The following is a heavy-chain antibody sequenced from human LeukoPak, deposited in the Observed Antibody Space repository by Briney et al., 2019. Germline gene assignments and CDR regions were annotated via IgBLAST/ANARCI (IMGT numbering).Heavy chain of an antibody. CDR3: ARGRILRLYGPTKNYYMDV. CDR2: INHSGST. Sequence: PAETLSLTCAVYGGSFSGYYWSWIRQPPGKGLEWVGEINHSGSTNYNPSLKSRVTISVDTSKNQFSLKLSSVTAADTAVYYCARGRILRLYGPTKNYYMDVWGKGTTVTVS. D-gene: IGHD2-8*01. CDR1: GGSFSGYY. J-gene: IGHJ6*03. V-gene: IGHV4-34*01.